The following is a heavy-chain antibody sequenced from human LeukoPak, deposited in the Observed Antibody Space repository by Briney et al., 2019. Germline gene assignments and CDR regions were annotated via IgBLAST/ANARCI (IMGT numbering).Heavy chain of an antibody. CDR2: IYYSGST. J-gene: IGHJ4*02. Sequence: SETLSLTCSVSGASITSHYWSWVRQPPGKRLEWIGYIYYSGSTNYNPSLQSRVTMSVDTSENQFSLKLSSVTAADTAVYYCARATTAYCTGGTCPNFDYWGQGTLVTVSS. CDR1: GASITSHY. V-gene: IGHV4-59*11. CDR3: ARATTAYCTGGTCPNFDY. D-gene: IGHD2-8*02.